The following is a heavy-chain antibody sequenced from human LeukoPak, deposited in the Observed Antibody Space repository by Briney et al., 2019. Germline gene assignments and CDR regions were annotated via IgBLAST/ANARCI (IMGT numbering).Heavy chain of an antibody. D-gene: IGHD3-9*01. CDR3: ARRIPTHDWVPGGAYYFDY. Sequence: ASVKVSCKASGYTFTSYAMNWVRQAPGQGLEWMGWINTNTGNPTYAQGFTGRFVFSLDTSVSTAYLQISSLKAEDTAVYYCARRIPTHDWVPGGAYYFDYWGQGTLVTVSS. CDR1: GYTFTSYA. J-gene: IGHJ4*02. CDR2: INTNTGNP. V-gene: IGHV7-4-1*02.